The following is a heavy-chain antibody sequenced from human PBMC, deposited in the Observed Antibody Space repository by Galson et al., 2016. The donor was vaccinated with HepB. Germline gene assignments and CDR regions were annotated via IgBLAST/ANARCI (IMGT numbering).Heavy chain of an antibody. CDR1: GYTFSTYD. Sequence: SVKVSCKASGYTFSTYDIRWVRQAPGQGLEWMGWISAYNGITTYAQKFQGRITMTTDTSTRTAYMELKNLRSADTAVYYCAVDYGDYSAFDYWAREPRSPSPQ. D-gene: IGHD4-17*01. CDR3: AVDYGDYSAFDY. CDR2: ISAYNGIT. V-gene: IGHV1-18*01. J-gene: IGHJ4*02.